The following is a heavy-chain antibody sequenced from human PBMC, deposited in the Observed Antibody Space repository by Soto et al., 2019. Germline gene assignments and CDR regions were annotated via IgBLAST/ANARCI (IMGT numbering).Heavy chain of an antibody. CDR2: IYHSGST. CDR3: ARERPDGARLAP. V-gene: IGHV4-30-4*01. Sequence: SETLSLTCTVPGGSISSGDYYWSWIRQPPGKGLEWIGYIYHSGSTYYNPSLKSRVTISVDTSKNQFSLKLSSVTAADTAVYYCARERPDGARLAPWGQGTLVTVSS. CDR1: GGSISSGDYY. D-gene: IGHD6-6*01. J-gene: IGHJ5*02.